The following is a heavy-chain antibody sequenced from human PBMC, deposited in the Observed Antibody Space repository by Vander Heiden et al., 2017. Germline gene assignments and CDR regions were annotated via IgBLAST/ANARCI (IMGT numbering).Heavy chain of an antibody. V-gene: IGHV4-34*01. CDR1: GGSFSGYY. J-gene: IGHJ4*02. CDR3: ARGPVAGTGEADY. CDR2: INHSGST. D-gene: IGHD6-19*01. Sequence: QVQLQQWGAGLLKPSETLSLTCAVYGGSFSGYYWSWIRQPPGKGLEWIGEINHSGSTNYNPSLKSRVTISVDTSKNQFSLKLSSVTAADTAVYYCARGPVAGTGEADYWGQGTLVTVSS.